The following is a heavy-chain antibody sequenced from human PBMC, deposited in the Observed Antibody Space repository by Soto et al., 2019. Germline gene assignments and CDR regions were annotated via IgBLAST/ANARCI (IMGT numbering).Heavy chain of an antibody. Sequence: QVQLVQSGAEVKKPGASVNVSCKASGYTFTSYYMHWVRQAPGQGLEWMGIINPRGGSTTYAQKFKGRVTGTRDTSTSTVYMELSNRRSDDTAIYYCARVALSGGGWLDPWFQGTLVTFAS. CDR3: ARVALSGGGWLDP. V-gene: IGHV1-46*01. CDR2: INPRGGST. CDR1: GYTFTSYY. D-gene: IGHD1-26*01. J-gene: IGHJ5*02.